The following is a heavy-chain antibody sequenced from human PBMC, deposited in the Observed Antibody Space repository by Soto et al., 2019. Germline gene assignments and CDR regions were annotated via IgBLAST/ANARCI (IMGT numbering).Heavy chain of an antibody. J-gene: IGHJ6*03. CDR2: IYSGGST. CDR3: ANGVDYSGSGRYRGYYYYMDV. CDR1: GFTVSSNY. V-gene: IGHV3-53*04. Sequence: GGSLRLSCAASGFTVSSNYMSWVRQAPGKGLEWVSVIYSGGSTYYADSVKGRFTISRHNSKNTLYLQMNSLRAEDTAVYYCANGVDYSGSGRYRGYYYYMDVWGKGTTVTVSS. D-gene: IGHD3-10*01.